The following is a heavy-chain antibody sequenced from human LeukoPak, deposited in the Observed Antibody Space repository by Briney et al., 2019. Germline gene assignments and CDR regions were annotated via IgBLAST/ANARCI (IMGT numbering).Heavy chain of an antibody. D-gene: IGHD6-13*01. Sequence: ASVKVSCKASGYILTDYRIHWVRQAPGQGLEWMGWINPDSGDIHSAQKFQGRVTMTRDTSISTAYMELSRLRSDDTAVYYCASLRRHNAANDYWGQGTLVTVSS. J-gene: IGHJ4*02. V-gene: IGHV1-2*02. CDR3: ASLRRHNAANDY. CDR2: INPDSGDI. CDR1: GYILTDYR.